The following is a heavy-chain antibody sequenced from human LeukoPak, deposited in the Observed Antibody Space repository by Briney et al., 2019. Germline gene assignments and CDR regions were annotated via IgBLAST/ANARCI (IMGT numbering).Heavy chain of an antibody. CDR3: ARSLIPGRWYFNL. D-gene: IGHD3-16*01. CDR2: ISTDGSYK. Sequence: GGSLRLSCAVSGFTFSSFPFHWVRQAPGKGLEWVAAISTDGSYKYHGDSVKGRFTISRDNPMNTLYLQMNGLRPDDTAVYYCARSLIPGRWYFNLWGRGTLVTVSS. V-gene: IGHV3-30*04. CDR1: GFTFSSFP. J-gene: IGHJ2*01.